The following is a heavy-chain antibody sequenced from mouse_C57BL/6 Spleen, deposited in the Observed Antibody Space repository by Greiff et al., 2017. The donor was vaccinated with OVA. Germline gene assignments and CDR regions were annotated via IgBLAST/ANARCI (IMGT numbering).Heavy chain of an antibody. CDR1: GYSITSGYY. CDR2: ISYDGSN. CDR3: ARDYYGSSSYFDY. V-gene: IGHV3-6*01. J-gene: IGHJ2*01. D-gene: IGHD1-1*01. Sequence: EVQLVESGPGLVKPSQSLSLTCSVTGYSITSGYYWNWIRQFPGNKLEWMGYISYDGSNNYNPSLKNRISITRDTSKNQFFLKLNSVTTEDTATYYCARDYYGSSSYFDYWGQGTTLTVSS.